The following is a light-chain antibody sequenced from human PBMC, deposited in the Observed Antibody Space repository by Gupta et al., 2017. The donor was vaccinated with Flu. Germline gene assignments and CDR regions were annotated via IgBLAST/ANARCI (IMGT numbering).Light chain of an antibody. CDR3: QQTYDYPWT. V-gene: IGKV1-39*01. Sequence: IHRYQQKPGIAPRLLIYGSSTLQTGVSSRFSGSGSVTDFTLTISNLQPEDFATYSCQQTYDYPWTFVQGTKVEFK. J-gene: IGKJ1*01. CDR2: GSS.